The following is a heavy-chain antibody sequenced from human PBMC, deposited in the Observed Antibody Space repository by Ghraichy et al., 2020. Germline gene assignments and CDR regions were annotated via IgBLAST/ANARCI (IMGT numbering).Heavy chain of an antibody. Sequence: WGSLRLSCAASGFTFSSYGINWVRQAPGKGLEWVSYISSSSSTIYYADSVKGRFTISRDNAKNSLYLQMNSLRAEDTAVYYCARVQVPGSLEAFDYWGQGTLVTVSS. CDR2: ISSSSSTI. D-gene: IGHD2-2*01. J-gene: IGHJ4*02. CDR3: ARVQVPGSLEAFDY. CDR1: GFTFSSYG. V-gene: IGHV3-48*01.